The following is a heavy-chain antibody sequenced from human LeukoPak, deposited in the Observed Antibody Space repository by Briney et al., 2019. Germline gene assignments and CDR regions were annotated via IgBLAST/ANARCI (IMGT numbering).Heavy chain of an antibody. V-gene: IGHV1-69*01. Sequence: SVKVSCKASGGSFSNSAISWVRQAPGQGLEWMGGIIPSFGTPDYAQKFQGRVTITADESTSTVYLDLSSLRSDDAAVYFCATTLIHGKYSSDDAFDIWGQGTVVSVSS. CDR2: IIPSFGTP. J-gene: IGHJ3*02. CDR1: GGSFSNSA. CDR3: ATTLIHGKYSSDDAFDI. D-gene: IGHD1-26*01.